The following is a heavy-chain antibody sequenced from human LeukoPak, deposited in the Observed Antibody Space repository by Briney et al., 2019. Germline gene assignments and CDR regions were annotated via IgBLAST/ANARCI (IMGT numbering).Heavy chain of an antibody. Sequence: GGSLRLSCAASGFIFSSYAMSWVRQAPGKGLEWVSGSGSGGSTHYGDSVKGRFTISRDNSKNTLYLQMNSLRAEDTAVYYCAKKFPGTVAAGPDHWGQGTLVTVSS. CDR3: AKKFPGTVAAGPDH. V-gene: IGHV3-23*01. CDR2: SGSGGST. CDR1: GFIFSSYA. J-gene: IGHJ4*02. D-gene: IGHD6-13*01.